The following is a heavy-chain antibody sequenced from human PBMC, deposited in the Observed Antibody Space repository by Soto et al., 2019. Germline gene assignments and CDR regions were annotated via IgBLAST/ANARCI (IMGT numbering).Heavy chain of an antibody. CDR3: ARAICSSTSCYIGGMDYYYMDV. J-gene: IGHJ6*03. V-gene: IGHV3-20*01. CDR1: GFTFGNYW. CDR2: INWNGGST. Sequence: GGSLRLSCAASGFTFGNYWMTWVRQAPGKGLEWVSGINWNGGSTGYADSVKGRFTISRDNAKNSLYLQMNSLRAEDTALYHCARAICSSTSCYIGGMDYYYMDVWGKGTTVTVSS. D-gene: IGHD2-2*02.